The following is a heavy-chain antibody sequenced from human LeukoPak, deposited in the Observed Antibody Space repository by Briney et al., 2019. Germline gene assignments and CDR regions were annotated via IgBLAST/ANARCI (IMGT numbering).Heavy chain of an antibody. CDR3: AREVTGTTPFTNLDY. V-gene: IGHV1-2*04. CDR1: GYTFTGYY. CDR2: INPNSGGT. J-gene: IGHJ4*02. D-gene: IGHD1-7*01. Sequence: ASVKVSCKASGYTFTGYYMHWVRQALGQGLEWMGWINPNSGGTNYAQKFQGWVTMTRDTSISTAYMELSRLRSEDTAVYYCAREVTGTTPFTNLDYWGQGTLVTVSS.